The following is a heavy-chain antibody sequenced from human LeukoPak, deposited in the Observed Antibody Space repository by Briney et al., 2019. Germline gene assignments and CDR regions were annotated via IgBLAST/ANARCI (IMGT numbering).Heavy chain of an antibody. CDR2: MMISGGSV. CDR1: GFTFSSYA. J-gene: IGHJ6*02. V-gene: IGHV3-23*05. D-gene: IGHD2-2*01. Sequence: GGSLRLSCAATGFTFSSYAMSWVRQAPGKGLEWLSMMISGGSVDYADSVKSRFSISKDTSRNTIYLQMNSLRVEDTAIYYCAKVPEAGTGYGMDVWGQGTTVTVS. CDR3: AKVPEAGTGYGMDV.